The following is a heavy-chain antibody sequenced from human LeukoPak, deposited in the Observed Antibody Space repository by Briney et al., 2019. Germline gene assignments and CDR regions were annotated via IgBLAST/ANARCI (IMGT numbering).Heavy chain of an antibody. CDR1: GGSIGSYY. CDR3: ASLFSDAFDI. J-gene: IGHJ3*02. CDR2: IYYSGST. D-gene: IGHD3-9*01. V-gene: IGHV4-59*12. Sequence: SETLSLTCTVSGGSIGSYYWSWIRQPPGKGLEWIGYIYYSGSTNYNPSLKSRVTISVDTSKNQFSLKLSSVTAADTAVYYCASLFSDAFDIWGQGTMVTVSS.